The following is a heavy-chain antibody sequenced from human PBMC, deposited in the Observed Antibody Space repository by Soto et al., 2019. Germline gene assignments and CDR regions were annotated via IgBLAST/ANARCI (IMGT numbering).Heavy chain of an antibody. V-gene: IGHV3-33*01. CDR1: GFTFSSYG. CDR2: IWYDGSNK. Sequence: PGGSLRLSCAASGFTFSSYGMHWVRQAPGKGLEWVAVIWYDGSNKYYADSVKGRFTISRDNSKNTLYLQMNSLRAEDTAVYYCARDGPVTTYYMDGWGKGTTVTVSS. D-gene: IGHD4-17*01. CDR3: ARDGPVTTYYMDG. J-gene: IGHJ6*03.